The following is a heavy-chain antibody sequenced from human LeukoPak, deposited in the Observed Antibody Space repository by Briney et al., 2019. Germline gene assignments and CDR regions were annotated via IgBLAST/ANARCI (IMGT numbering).Heavy chain of an antibody. CDR2: INVYNGHT. D-gene: IGHD3-10*01. CDR1: GGTFSSDA. J-gene: IGHJ4*02. V-gene: IGHV1-18*01. Sequence: WASVKVSCKASGGTFSSDAISWVRQAPGQGLEWMGWINVYNGHTIYAQEFQGRVTLTTDTSTSTAHMDLRSLRSDDTAVYYCVRDSDHAPDYWGQGTLVTVSS. CDR3: VRDSDHAPDY.